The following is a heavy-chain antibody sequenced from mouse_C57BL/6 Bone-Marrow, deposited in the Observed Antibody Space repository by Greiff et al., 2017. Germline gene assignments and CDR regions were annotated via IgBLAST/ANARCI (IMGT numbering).Heavy chain of an antibody. Sequence: EVQRVESGGGLVQPKGSLKLSCAASGFSFNTYAMNWVRQAPGKGLEWVARIRSKSNNYATYYADSVKDRFTISRDDTESMLYLQMNNLKTEDTAMYDCVTGTWLAYWGRGTVVTVTA. V-gene: IGHV10-1*01. CDR1: GFSFNTYA. CDR3: VTGTWLAY. J-gene: IGHJ3*01. D-gene: IGHD4-1*01. CDR2: IRSKSNNYAT.